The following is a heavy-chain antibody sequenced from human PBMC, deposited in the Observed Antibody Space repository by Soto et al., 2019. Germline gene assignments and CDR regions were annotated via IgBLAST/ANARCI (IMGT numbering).Heavy chain of an antibody. V-gene: IGHV3-21*01. J-gene: IGHJ6*02. Sequence: PGGSLRLSCAASGFTFSGDAMNWVRQAPGKGLEWVSSISTTSTYIYYADSVKGRFTISRDNANNSLHLQMHSLRAEDTAVHYFVRDYVMYVWGQGTTVSVSS. CDR3: VRDYVMYV. D-gene: IGHD3-10*02. CDR2: ISTTSTYI. CDR1: GFTFSGDA.